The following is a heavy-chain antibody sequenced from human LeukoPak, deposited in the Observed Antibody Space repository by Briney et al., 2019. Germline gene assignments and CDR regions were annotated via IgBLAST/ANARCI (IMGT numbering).Heavy chain of an antibody. CDR3: ARDIVVVPAAPGEAFDI. J-gene: IGHJ3*02. D-gene: IGHD2-2*01. Sequence: ASVKVSCKASGGTFSSYAISWVRQAPGQGLEWMGWISAYNGNTNYAQKLQGRVTMTTDTSTSTAYMELRSLRSDDTAVYYCARDIVVVPAAPGEAFDIWGQGTMVTVSS. V-gene: IGHV1-18*01. CDR1: GGTFSSYA. CDR2: ISAYNGNT.